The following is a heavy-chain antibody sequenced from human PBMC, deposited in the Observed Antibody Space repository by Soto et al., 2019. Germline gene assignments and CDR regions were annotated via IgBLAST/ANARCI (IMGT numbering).Heavy chain of an antibody. Sequence: GGSLRLSCVASGFTFSSYSMNWVRQAPGKGLQWVSYISSGSSTIYHADSVKGRFTISRDNAKNSLFLQMNSLRDEDTAVYYCARDHGSGRYSYYFDYWGQGTLVTVSS. V-gene: IGHV3-48*02. CDR1: GFTFSSYS. D-gene: IGHD1-26*01. CDR2: ISSGSSTI. J-gene: IGHJ4*02. CDR3: ARDHGSGRYSYYFDY.